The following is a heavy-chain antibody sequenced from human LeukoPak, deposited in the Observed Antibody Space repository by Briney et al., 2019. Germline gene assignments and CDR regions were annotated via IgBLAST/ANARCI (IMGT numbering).Heavy chain of an antibody. CDR3: ARDPPLTYSGYDSSGMDV. J-gene: IGHJ6*04. Sequence: GGSLRLSCAASGFTFSSYWMHWVRQAPGKGLVWVSRINSDGSSTSYADSVKGRFTISRDNAKNTLYLQMNSLRAGDTAVYYCARDPPLTYSGYDSSGMDVWGKGTTVTVSS. CDR2: INSDGSST. D-gene: IGHD5-12*01. CDR1: GFTFSSYW. V-gene: IGHV3-74*01.